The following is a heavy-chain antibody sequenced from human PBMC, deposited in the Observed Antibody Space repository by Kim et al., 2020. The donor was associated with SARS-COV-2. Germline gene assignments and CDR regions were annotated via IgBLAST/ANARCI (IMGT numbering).Heavy chain of an antibody. V-gene: IGHV1-46*01. Sequence: YAQKFQGRVTMTRDTSTSTVYMELSSLRSKDTAVYYCARDPPRGRYLDLWGRGTLVTVSS. CDR3: ARDPPRGRYLDL. J-gene: IGHJ2*01.